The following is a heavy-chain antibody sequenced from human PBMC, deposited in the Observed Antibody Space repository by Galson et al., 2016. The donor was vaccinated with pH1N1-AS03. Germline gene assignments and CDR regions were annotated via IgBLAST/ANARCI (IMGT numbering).Heavy chain of an antibody. CDR1: GYTFTGFS. J-gene: IGHJ6*02. CDR2: INPKSGVT. CDR3: ARDPRGPCTSSTCPTAYYFDMDV. D-gene: IGHD2-2*01. Sequence: SVKVSCKASGYTFTGFSINWVRQAPGQGLELMGWINPKSGVTNYAQKFQAWVTMTRDTSSSTAYMELSGLKSDDTAVYYCARDPRGPCTSSTCPTAYYFDMDVWGQGTTVIVSS. V-gene: IGHV1-2*04.